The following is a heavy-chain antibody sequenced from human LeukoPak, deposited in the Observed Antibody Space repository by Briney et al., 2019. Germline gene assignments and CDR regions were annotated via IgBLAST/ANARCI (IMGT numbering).Heavy chain of an antibody. CDR1: GYTFTGYY. J-gene: IGHJ5*01. CDR3: ARVSGSIVARLAWFDS. Sequence: ASVKVSCKASGYTFTGYYMHWVRQAPGQGLEWMGIINPSGGSTSYAQKFQGRVTMTRDTSTSTVYMELRSLRSDDTAVYYCARVSGSIVARLAWFDSWGQGTLVTVSS. CDR2: INPSGGST. V-gene: IGHV1-46*01. D-gene: IGHD6-6*01.